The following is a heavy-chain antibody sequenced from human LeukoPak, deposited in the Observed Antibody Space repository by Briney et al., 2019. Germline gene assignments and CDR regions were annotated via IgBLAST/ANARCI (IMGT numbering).Heavy chain of an antibody. CDR3: ARDNDIWFGDGSAFDI. D-gene: IGHD3-10*01. CDR1: GDSVSSNSAA. Sequence: SQTLSLTCAISGDSVSSNSAAWNWIRQSPSRGLEWLGRTYYRSKWYNDYAVSVKSRITINPDTSKNQFSLQLNSVTPEDTAGYYCARDNDIWFGDGSAFDIWGQGTMVTVSS. CDR2: TYYRSKWYN. J-gene: IGHJ3*02. V-gene: IGHV6-1*01.